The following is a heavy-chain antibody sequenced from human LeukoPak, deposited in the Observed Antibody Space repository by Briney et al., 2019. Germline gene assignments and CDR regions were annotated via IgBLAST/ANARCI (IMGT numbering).Heavy chain of an antibody. CDR2: IDNDGRKI. J-gene: IGHJ4*02. Sequence: GGSLRLSCAASGFTFRDYWMHWVRQAPGKGLVWVSRIDNDGRKITYADSVKGRFTISRDNAKNTLYLQLNSLGAEDTAVYYCAREWLNSGSLTEYWGQGALVTVSS. D-gene: IGHD1-26*01. CDR3: AREWLNSGSLTEY. CDR1: GFTFRDYW. V-gene: IGHV3-74*01.